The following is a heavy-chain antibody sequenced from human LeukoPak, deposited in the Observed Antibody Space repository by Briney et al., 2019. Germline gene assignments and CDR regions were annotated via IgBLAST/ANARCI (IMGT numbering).Heavy chain of an antibody. CDR1: GFTFSSYW. J-gene: IGHJ3*02. V-gene: IGHV3-7*01. D-gene: IGHD6-6*01. CDR2: IKQDGSEK. CDR3: ARDSSDAFDI. Sequence: GGSLRLSCAASGFTFSSYWMSWVRQAPGKGREWVANIKQDGSEKYYVDSVKGRFTISRDNPKNSLYLQMNSLRAGDTAVYYCARDSSDAFDIWGQRTMVTVSS.